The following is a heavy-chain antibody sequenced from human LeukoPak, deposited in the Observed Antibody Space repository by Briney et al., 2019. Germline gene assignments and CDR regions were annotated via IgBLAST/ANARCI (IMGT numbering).Heavy chain of an antibody. J-gene: IGHJ3*02. V-gene: IGHV3-23*01. Sequence: GGSLRLSCAASGVTFSSNAMSWVRQAPGKGLQWVSAISGSGGSTYYADSVKGRFTISRDNSKNTLYLQMNSLRAEDTAVYYCAKALGLCSGGSCYSLGAFDIWGQGTMVTVSS. CDR3: AKALGLCSGGSCYSLGAFDI. CDR1: GVTFSSNA. CDR2: ISGSGGST. D-gene: IGHD2-15*01.